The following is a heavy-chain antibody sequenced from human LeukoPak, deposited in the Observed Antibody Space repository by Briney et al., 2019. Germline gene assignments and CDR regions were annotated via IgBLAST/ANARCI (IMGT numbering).Heavy chain of an antibody. CDR2: ISYDGSNK. D-gene: IGHD4-23*01. CDR3: ARATLRTTVVKGVLDY. CDR1: GFTFSSYA. Sequence: GGSLRLSCAASGFTFSSYAMHWVRQAPGKGLEWVAVISYDGSNKYYADSVKGRFTISRDNSKNTLYLQMNSLRAEDTAVYYCARATLRTTVVKGVLDYWGQGTLVTVSS. J-gene: IGHJ4*02. V-gene: IGHV3-30*04.